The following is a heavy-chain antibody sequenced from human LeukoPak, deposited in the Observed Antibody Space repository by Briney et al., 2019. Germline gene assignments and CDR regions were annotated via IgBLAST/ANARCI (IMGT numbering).Heavy chain of an antibody. CDR3: ARDWFDGDYDRFDY. Sequence: GGSLRLSCAVSGFTFSNYWMSWFRQAPGKGLEWVANINQDGSQKFSVDSVKGRFTISRDTAKNSLYLQMNSLRVEDTAVYYCARDWFDGDYDRFDYWGQGTRATVSS. CDR1: GFTFSNYW. CDR2: INQDGSQK. D-gene: IGHD4-17*01. J-gene: IGHJ4*02. V-gene: IGHV3-7*03.